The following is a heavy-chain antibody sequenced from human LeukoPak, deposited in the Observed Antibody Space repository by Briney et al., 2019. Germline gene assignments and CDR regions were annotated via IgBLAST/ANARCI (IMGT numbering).Heavy chain of an antibody. CDR2: ISGSGGST. J-gene: IGHJ4*02. CDR3: AKGRYYDSSGYYRY. D-gene: IGHD3-22*01. V-gene: IGHV3-23*01. CDR1: GLTFNSYA. Sequence: GGSPKLSCPASGLTFNSYAMSLVPQAPAKGLEQLPAISGSGGSTYYAGSVKGRFTISRDNSKNTLYLQMDSLRAEDTGVYYCAKGRYYDSSGYYRYWGQGTLVTVSS.